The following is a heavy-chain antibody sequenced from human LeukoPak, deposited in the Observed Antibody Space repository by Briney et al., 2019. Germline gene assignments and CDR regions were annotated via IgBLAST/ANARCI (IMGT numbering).Heavy chain of an antibody. D-gene: IGHD2-2*01. V-gene: IGHV3-64D*06. CDR2: ISSSGGYT. CDR1: GFTFSDYA. J-gene: IGHJ4*02. Sequence: GGSLRLSCSASGFTFSDYAMHWVRQAPGRGLQFVSAISSSGGYTSYSDSVKGRFTISRDNSKNTLHLQMSSLRPEDTAVYFCVKRGRTSEYAYDYWGQGSLVTASA. CDR3: VKRGRTSEYAYDY.